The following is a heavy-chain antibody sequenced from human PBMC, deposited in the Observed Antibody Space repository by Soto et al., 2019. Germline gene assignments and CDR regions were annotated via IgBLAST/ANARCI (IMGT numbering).Heavy chain of an antibody. V-gene: IGHV4-59*12. Sequence: PSETLSLTCTVSGGSISSYYWSWIRQPPGKGLEWIGYIYYSGSTNYNPSLKSRVTISVDTSKNTLYLQMNSLRAEDTAVYYCASLRPYYYDSSGYPANWFDPWGQGTLVTVSS. J-gene: IGHJ5*02. CDR2: IYYSGST. D-gene: IGHD3-22*01. CDR3: ASLRPYYYDSSGYPANWFDP. CDR1: GGSISSYY.